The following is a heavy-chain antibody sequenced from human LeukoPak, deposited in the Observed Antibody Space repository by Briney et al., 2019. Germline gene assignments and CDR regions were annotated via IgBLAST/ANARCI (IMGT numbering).Heavy chain of an antibody. J-gene: IGHJ4*02. V-gene: IGHV4-34*01. CDR1: SGSFSDYY. CDR2: INHSGST. Sequence: SETLSLTCAVYSGSFSDYYWSWIRQPPGKGLEWIGEINHSGSTNYNPSLKSRVTISVDTSKNQFSLKLSSVTAADTAVYYCARHVDIAAAGTTFDYWGQGTLVTVSS. D-gene: IGHD6-13*01. CDR3: ARHVDIAAAGTTFDY.